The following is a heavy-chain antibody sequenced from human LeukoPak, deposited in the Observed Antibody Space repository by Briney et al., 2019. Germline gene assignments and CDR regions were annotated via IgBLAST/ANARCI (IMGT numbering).Heavy chain of an antibody. CDR1: GGSISRSSYY. V-gene: IGHV4-39*07. J-gene: IGHJ4*02. CDR3: ARGQQLAECDY. Sequence: PSETLSLTCTVSGGSISRSSYYWGWIRQPPGKGLEWIGNIYYSGSTNYNPSLKSRLTISLDTSKNQFSLKLSSVTAADTAVYYCARGQQLAECDYWGQGTLVTVSS. CDR2: IYYSGST. D-gene: IGHD6-6*01.